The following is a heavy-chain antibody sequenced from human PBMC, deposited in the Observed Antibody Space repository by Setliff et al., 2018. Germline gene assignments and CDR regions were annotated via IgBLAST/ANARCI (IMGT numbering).Heavy chain of an antibody. V-gene: IGHV4-38-2*02. J-gene: IGHJ3*02. Sequence: TLSLTCTVSGYSISSGYYWGWIRQPPGKGLEWIGSIYHSGSTYYNPSLKSRVTISVDTSKNQFSLKLSSVTAADTAVYYCARGPETRITGNRSNLNAFDIWGQGTMVTVSS. CDR1: GYSISSGYY. CDR3: ARGPETRITGNRSNLNAFDI. CDR2: IYHSGST. D-gene: IGHD1-20*01.